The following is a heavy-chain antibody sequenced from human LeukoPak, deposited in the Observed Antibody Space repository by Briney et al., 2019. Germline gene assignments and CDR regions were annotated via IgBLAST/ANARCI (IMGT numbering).Heavy chain of an antibody. Sequence: GGSLRLSCAVSGITLSNYGMSWVRQAPGKGLEWVAGISDSGGRTKYADSVKGRFTISRDNPKNTLYLQMNSLRPEDTAVYFCATRGVVIRVILVGFHKEANYFDSWGQGVLVTVSS. D-gene: IGHD3-22*01. CDR1: GITLSNYG. J-gene: IGHJ4*02. CDR3: ATRGVVIRVILVGFHKEANYFDS. CDR2: ISDSGGRT. V-gene: IGHV3-23*01.